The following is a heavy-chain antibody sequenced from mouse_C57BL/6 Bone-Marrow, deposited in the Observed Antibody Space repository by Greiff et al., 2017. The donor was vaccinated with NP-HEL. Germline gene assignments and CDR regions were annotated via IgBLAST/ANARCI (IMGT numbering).Heavy chain of an antibody. CDR1: GFTFSDFY. Sequence: EVKLMESGGGLVQSGRSLRLSCATSGFTFSDFYMEWVRQAPGKGLEWIAASRNKANDYTTEYSASVKGRFIVSRDTSQSILYLQMNALRAEDTAIYYCARDAYGSTGPYAMDYWGQGTSVTVSS. D-gene: IGHD4-1*02. CDR2: SRNKANDYTT. V-gene: IGHV7-1*01. J-gene: IGHJ4*01. CDR3: ARDAYGSTGPYAMDY.